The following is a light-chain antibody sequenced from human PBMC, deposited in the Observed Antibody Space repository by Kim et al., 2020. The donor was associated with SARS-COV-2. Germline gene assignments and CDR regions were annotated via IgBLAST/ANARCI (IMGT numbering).Light chain of an antibody. J-gene: IGLJ3*02. V-gene: IGLV6-57*01. CDR3: QSYDSSNPWV. CDR1: SGGSASNY. Sequence: KTLTHSCPLSSGGSASNYVQWYQQRPGSSPPTVIYEDNQRPAGVPARFSGSIDSSSNSASLTISGLKTEDEADYYCQSYDSSNPWVFGGGTQLTVL. CDR2: EDN.